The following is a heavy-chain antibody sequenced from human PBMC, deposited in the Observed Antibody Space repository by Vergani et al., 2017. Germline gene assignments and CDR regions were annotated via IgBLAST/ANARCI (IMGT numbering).Heavy chain of an antibody. V-gene: IGHV4-34*01. CDR3: ARGPIVGATRHPLEDYYYYYMDV. CDR2: INHSGST. CDR1: GGSFSGYY. Sequence: QVQLQQWGAGLLKPSETLSLTCAVYGGSFSGYYWRWIRQPPGKGLEWIGEINHSGSTNYKPSLKSRVTISVDTSKNQFCLKLSSVTAADTAVYYCARGPIVGATRHPLEDYYYYYMDVWGKGTTVTVSS. D-gene: IGHD1-26*01. J-gene: IGHJ6*03.